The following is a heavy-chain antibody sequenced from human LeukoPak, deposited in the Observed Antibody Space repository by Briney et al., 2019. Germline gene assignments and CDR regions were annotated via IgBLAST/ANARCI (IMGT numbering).Heavy chain of an antibody. CDR1: GFTFSSYS. CDR3: ARQQYCTNGVCYFSGIDH. CDR2: ISSSSSTI. D-gene: IGHD2-8*01. Sequence: GGSLRLSCAASGFTFSSYSMNWVRQAPGKGLEWVSYISSSSSTIYYADSVKGRFTISRDNAKNSLYLQMNSLRAEDTAVYYCARQQYCTNGVCYFSGIDHWGQGTLVTVSS. V-gene: IGHV3-48*01. J-gene: IGHJ4*02.